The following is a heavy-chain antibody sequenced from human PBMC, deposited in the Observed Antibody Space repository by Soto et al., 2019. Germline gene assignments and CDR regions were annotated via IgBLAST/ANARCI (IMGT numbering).Heavy chain of an antibody. J-gene: IGHJ3*01. CDR1: GFTYSNSA. Sequence: SVKVSCKTSGFTYSNSALQWVRPARGQRHEWIGCIIVGGGGTKYAQELQGRLTITRDVSTNTAYMELSGLRSEDTGMYYCSAELYSSGRCCSFDVWGQ. D-gene: IGHD2-15*01. CDR2: IIVGGGGT. V-gene: IGHV1-58*01. CDR3: SAELYSSGRCCSFDV.